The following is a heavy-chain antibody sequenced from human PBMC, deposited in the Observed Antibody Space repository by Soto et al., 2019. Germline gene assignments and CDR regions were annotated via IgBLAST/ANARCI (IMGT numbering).Heavy chain of an antibody. CDR2: IRSKADSYAT. Sequence: EVQLVESGGGLVQPGWSLKLSCAASGFPFSDSTLHWVRQASGKGLEWVGRIRSKADSYATAYAASVKGRFTISRDDSQNTAYLQMSSLKNEDTAVYYCTVRQLENWGPGTLVTVSS. J-gene: IGHJ4*02. D-gene: IGHD6-13*01. V-gene: IGHV3-73*01. CDR3: TVRQLEN. CDR1: GFPFSDST.